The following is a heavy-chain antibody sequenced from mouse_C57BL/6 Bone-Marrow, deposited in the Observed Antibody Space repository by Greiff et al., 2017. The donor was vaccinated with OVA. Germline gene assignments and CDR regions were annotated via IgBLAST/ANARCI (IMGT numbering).Heavy chain of an antibody. CDR3: ARSEGTEITTFDC. D-gene: IGHD1-1*01. Sequence: QVQLQQPGAELVRPGSSVKLSCKASGYTFTSYWMHWVKQRPIQGLEWIGNIDPSDSETHYNQKFKDKATLTVNKSSSTAYMQLSSLTSEDSAVYYCARSEGTEITTFDCWGKGTTLTVSS. CDR1: GYTFTSYW. J-gene: IGHJ2*01. CDR2: IDPSDSET. V-gene: IGHV1-52*01.